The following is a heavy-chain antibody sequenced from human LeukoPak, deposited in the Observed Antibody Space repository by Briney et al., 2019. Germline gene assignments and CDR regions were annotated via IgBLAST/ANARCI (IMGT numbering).Heavy chain of an antibody. V-gene: IGHV3-23*01. Sequence: PVQPLDSPLAASGSGGSTYYADSVKGRFTISRDNSKNTLYLQMNSLRAEDTAVYYCARDTRKPHIAVAVNWFDPWGQGTLVTVSS. CDR3: ARDTRKPHIAVAVNWFDP. J-gene: IGHJ5*02. CDR2: ASGSGGST. D-gene: IGHD6-19*01.